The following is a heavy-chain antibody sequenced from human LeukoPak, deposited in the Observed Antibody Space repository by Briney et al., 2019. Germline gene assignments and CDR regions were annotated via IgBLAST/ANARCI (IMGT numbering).Heavy chain of an antibody. V-gene: IGHV5-51*01. J-gene: IGHJ4*02. Sequence: GESLKISCKGSGYSFTSYWIGWVRQMPGKGLEWMGIIYPGDSDTRYSPSFQGQVTISADKSISTAYLQWSSLKASDTAMYYCARVEGPAANRHDFDYWGQGTLVTVSS. CDR3: ARVEGPAANRHDFDY. D-gene: IGHD2-2*01. CDR2: IYPGDSDT. CDR1: GYSFTSYW.